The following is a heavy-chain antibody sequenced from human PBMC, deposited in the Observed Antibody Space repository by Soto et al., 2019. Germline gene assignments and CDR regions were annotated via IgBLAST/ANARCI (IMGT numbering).Heavy chain of an antibody. CDR3: AKFEVLSSGYYWGGYFDL. Sequence: PGGSLRLSCAASGFTFSRYLMHWVRQAPGKGLVWVSLISSDGSTTNYADSVKGRFTISRDNARNTLYLQMNSLRAEDTAVYYCAKFEVLSSGYYWGGYFDLWGRGTLVTVSS. CDR1: GFTFSRYL. CDR2: ISSDGSTT. J-gene: IGHJ2*01. V-gene: IGHV3-74*01. D-gene: IGHD3-22*01.